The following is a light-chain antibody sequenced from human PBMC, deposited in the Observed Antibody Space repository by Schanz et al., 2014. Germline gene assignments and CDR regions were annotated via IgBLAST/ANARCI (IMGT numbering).Light chain of an antibody. Sequence: QSALTQPASVSGSPGQSITISCTGTSSDVGSYNLVSWYQQHPGKAPKLMIYDVTKRPSGVPDRFSGSKSGNTASLTVSGLQAEDEATYYCSSFEGRHNWVFGGGTKLTV. CDR3: SSFEGRHNWV. CDR2: DVT. J-gene: IGLJ3*02. V-gene: IGLV2-8*01. CDR1: SSDVGSYNL.